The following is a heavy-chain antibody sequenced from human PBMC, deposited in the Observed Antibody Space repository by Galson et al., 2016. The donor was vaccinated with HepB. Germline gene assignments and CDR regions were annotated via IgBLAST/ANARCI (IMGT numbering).Heavy chain of an antibody. D-gene: IGHD6-13*01. CDR2: ISGNGGTT. CDR1: GFTFSSYA. V-gene: IGHV3-23*01. Sequence: SLRLSCAASGFTFSSYAMSWVRQAPGKGLEWVSAISGNGGTTYYADPVKGRFTISRDNSKNTLYLQMNSLRAEDTAVYYCAKDLASSSSYPGDVWGQGTTVTVSS. J-gene: IGHJ6*02. CDR3: AKDLASSSSYPGDV.